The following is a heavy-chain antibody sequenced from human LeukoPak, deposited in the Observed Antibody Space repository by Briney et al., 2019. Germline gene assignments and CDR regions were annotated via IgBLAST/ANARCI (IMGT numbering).Heavy chain of an antibody. CDR2: ISGSAGST. Sequence: GGSLRLSCAASGFTFSSYAMSWVRQAPGKGLKWVSAISGSAGSTNYADSVKGRFTISRDNSKNTVYLQMNSLRAEDTAVYYCARHSSGWYGDGSDIWGQGSMVTVSS. J-gene: IGHJ3*02. CDR3: ARHSSGWYGDGSDI. V-gene: IGHV3-23*01. CDR1: GFTFSSYA. D-gene: IGHD6-19*01.